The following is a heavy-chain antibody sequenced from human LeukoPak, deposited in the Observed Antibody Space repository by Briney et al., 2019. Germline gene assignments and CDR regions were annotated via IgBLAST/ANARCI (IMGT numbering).Heavy chain of an antibody. CDR1: GGSISSGDYY. J-gene: IGHJ4*02. V-gene: IGHV4-30-4*01. Sequence: PSETLSLTCTVSGGSISSGDYYWSWIRQPPGKGLEWIGYIYYSGSTYYNPSLKSRVTISVDTSKNQFSLKLSSVTAAGTAVYYCARGSPSGYSYGLDYWGQGTLVTVSS. D-gene: IGHD5-18*01. CDR2: IYYSGST. CDR3: ARGSPSGYSYGLDY.